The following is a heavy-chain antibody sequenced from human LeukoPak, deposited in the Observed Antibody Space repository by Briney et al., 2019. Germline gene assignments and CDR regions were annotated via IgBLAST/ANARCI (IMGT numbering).Heavy chain of an antibody. V-gene: IGHV3-33*08. CDR2: IWRDGSNK. CDR3: ARHGSGRKYFDPLDY. J-gene: IGHJ4*02. CDR1: GFSFNEYA. Sequence: GGSLRLSCAAAGFSFNEYAMHWVRQAPGKGLEWVAVIWRDGSNKYYADSVKGRFTVSRDNPKNTLNLQMDSLRVEDTAVYYCARHGSGRKYFDPLDYWGQGTLVTVSS. D-gene: IGHD1-26*01.